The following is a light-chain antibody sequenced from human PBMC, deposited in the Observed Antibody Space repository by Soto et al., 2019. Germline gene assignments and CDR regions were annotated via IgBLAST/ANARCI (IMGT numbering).Light chain of an antibody. V-gene: IGKV1-33*01. J-gene: IGKJ2*01. CDR2: DAS. CDR3: QQYDNLPYT. Sequence: DIQMPQAPSSLSASVGDRVTITCQASQDISNYLNGYHQKPGKAPKLLIYDASNWETGVPSRVSGSGSGTDFTLTISSLQPEDIAIYYCQQYDNLPYTFGQGTKLEIK. CDR1: QDISNY.